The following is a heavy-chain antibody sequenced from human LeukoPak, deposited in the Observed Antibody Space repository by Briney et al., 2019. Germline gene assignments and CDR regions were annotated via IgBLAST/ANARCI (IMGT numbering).Heavy chain of an antibody. CDR2: VTSGGST. J-gene: IGHJ3*01. CDR1: GFTFSNFA. V-gene: IGHV3-23*01. CDR3: ASAGYCSGGSCKRGAFDV. Sequence: PGGSLRLSCAASGFTFSNFAMSWVRQAPGKGLEWVSTVTSGGSTHYADSVNGRFTISRDNSKNTLYLQMNSLRAEDTAIYYCASAGYCSGGSCKRGAFDVWGQGTMVTVSS. D-gene: IGHD2-15*01.